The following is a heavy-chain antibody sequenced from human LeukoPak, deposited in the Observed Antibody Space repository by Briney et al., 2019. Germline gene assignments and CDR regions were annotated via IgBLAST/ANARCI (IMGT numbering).Heavy chain of an antibody. D-gene: IGHD2-15*01. J-gene: IGHJ6*02. CDR1: GFTFSSYA. V-gene: IGHV3-23*01. CDR3: AKTPRYCSGGSCYNFHPSKYGMDV. CDR2: ISGSGGST. Sequence: GRSLRLSCAASGFTFSSYAMSWVRQAPGKGLEWVSAISGSGGSTYYADSVKGRFTISRDNSKNTLYLQMNSLRAEDTAVYYCAKTPRYCSGGSCYNFHPSKYGMDVWGQGTTVTVSS.